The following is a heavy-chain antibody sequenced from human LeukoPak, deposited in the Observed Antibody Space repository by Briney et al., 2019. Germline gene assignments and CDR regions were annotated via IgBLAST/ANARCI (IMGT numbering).Heavy chain of an antibody. CDR3: ARLCSGGSCYSRDY. Sequence: SETPSLTRSDIGGSISSCDWSWIRQPPGKGLERIGYIYYSGSTNYNPSLKSRVTISVDTSKNQFSLKLSSVTAADTAVYYCARLCSGGSCYSRDYWGQGTLVTVSS. D-gene: IGHD2-15*01. CDR1: GGSISSCD. J-gene: IGHJ4*01. V-gene: IGHV4-59*13. CDR2: IYYSGST.